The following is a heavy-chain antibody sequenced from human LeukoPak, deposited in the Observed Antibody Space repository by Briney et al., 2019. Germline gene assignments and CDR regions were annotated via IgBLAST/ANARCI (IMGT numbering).Heavy chain of an antibody. CDR1: GFTLSGSA. D-gene: IGHD1-26*01. V-gene: IGHV3-73*01. J-gene: IGHJ5*02. CDR2: IDKEKNSYAT. CDR3: TRDSGTYNWLDP. Sequence: GGSQKLSCAAFGFTLSGSAIHWVRQSFGKGLEWIGHIDKEKNSYATASAYAVSVEGRFTVSRDDSKNMAFLQMSGLKTEDPALYFCTRDSGTYNWLDPWGQGTLVTVSS.